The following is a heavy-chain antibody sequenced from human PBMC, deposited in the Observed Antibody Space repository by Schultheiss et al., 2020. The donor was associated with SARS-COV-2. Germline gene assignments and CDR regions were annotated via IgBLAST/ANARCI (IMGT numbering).Heavy chain of an antibody. Sequence: SETLSLTCTVSGGSISSYYWTWIRQPAGKGLEWIGRVYPSGSTNYNPSLKSRVTMSADMSNNQFSLKLSSVTAADTAVYYCARRSTTSVGMDVWGQGTTVTVSS. D-gene: IGHD2/OR15-2a*01. J-gene: IGHJ6*02. CDR2: VYPSGST. CDR3: ARRSTTSVGMDV. V-gene: IGHV4-4*07. CDR1: GGSISSYY.